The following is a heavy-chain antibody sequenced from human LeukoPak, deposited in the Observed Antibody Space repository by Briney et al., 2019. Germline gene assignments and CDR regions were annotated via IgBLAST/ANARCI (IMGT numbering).Heavy chain of an antibody. V-gene: IGHV4-59*12. CDR3: ARTGITMVRGANVSFDY. CDR2: VYYSGST. J-gene: IGHJ4*02. CDR1: GGSISSYY. D-gene: IGHD3-10*01. Sequence: SETLSLTCTVSGGSISSYYWSWIRQPPGKGLEWIGYVYYSGSTNYNPSLKSRVTISVDTSKNQFSLKLSTVTAADTAVYYCARTGITMVRGANVSFDYWGQGTLVTVSS.